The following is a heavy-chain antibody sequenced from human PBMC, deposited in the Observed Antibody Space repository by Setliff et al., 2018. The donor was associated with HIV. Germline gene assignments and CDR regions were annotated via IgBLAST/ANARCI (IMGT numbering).Heavy chain of an antibody. CDR2: ISAYNGNT. Sequence: ASVKVSCKASGYTFTSYGISWVRQAPGQGLEWMGWISAYNGNTSYAQKLQGRVTMTRNTSTSTFHMELSSLTSEDRAIYYCARDGRAVTSLMVVVSLKNGMDVWGQGTTVTVSS. J-gene: IGHJ6*02. CDR1: GYTFTSYG. D-gene: IGHD3-22*01. V-gene: IGHV1-18*01. CDR3: ARDGRAVTSLMVVVSLKNGMDV.